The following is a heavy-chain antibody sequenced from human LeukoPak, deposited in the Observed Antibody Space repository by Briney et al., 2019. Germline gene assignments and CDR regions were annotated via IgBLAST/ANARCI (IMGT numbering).Heavy chain of an antibody. D-gene: IGHD5-24*01. Sequence: GGSLRLSCAASGFTFSSYEMNWVRQAPGKGLEWVSYISSSGSTIYYADSVRGRFTISRDNAKNSLYLQMNSLRAEDSAVYYCARDGYKGFDYWGQGTLVTVSS. CDR3: ARDGYKGFDY. CDR1: GFTFSSYE. V-gene: IGHV3-48*03. CDR2: ISSSGSTI. J-gene: IGHJ4*02.